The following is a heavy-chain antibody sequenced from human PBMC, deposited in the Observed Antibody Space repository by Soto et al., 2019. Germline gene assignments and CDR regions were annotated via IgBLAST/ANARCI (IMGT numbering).Heavy chain of an antibody. D-gene: IGHD2-21*02. Sequence: ESGGGLVQPGGSLRLSCAASGFTFSNSWMTWVRQTPGKGLEWVANMNPDGSTKNYVDSVKGRFTISRDNAQNSLYLQTNSLRAEDTAVFYCARHCHYCIDVWGRGTTVTVSS. CDR2: MNPDGSTK. CDR3: ARHCHYCIDV. J-gene: IGHJ6*03. V-gene: IGHV3-7*01. CDR1: GFTFSNSW.